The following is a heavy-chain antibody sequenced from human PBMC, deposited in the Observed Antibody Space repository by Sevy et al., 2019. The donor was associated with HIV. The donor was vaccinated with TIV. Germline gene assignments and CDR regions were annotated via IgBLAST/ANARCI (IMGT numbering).Heavy chain of an antibody. CDR1: GYTFTSYG. V-gene: IGHV1-18*01. D-gene: IGHD3-22*01. Sequence: ASVKVSCKASGYTFTSYGIIWVRQAPGQGLEWMGRISAYNGNTNDAQRLQGRVTMTTDTSTSTAYMELTSLRSDDTAVYYCARGPRKYYDSSGYYYPPSYWGQGTLVTVSS. J-gene: IGHJ4*02. CDR2: ISAYNGNT. CDR3: ARGPRKYYDSSGYYYPPSY.